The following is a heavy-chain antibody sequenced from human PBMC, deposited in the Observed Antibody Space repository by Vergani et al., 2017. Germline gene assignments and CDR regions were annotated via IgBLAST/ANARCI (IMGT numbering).Heavy chain of an antibody. D-gene: IGHD1-20*01. CDR3: ARAYGRYDWFDY. CDR1: GFNFNNNW. Sequence: EVQLVESGGGLVQPGGSLRLSCAASGFNFNNNWMSWFRQAPGKGLEWVARIKQDGSEKFYVDAVMGRFTISRDNAKNSVTLQMDNLRTEDTAVYYCARAYGRYDWFDYWGKRTLVTVSS. J-gene: IGHJ4*01. CDR2: IKQDGSEK. V-gene: IGHV3-7*01.